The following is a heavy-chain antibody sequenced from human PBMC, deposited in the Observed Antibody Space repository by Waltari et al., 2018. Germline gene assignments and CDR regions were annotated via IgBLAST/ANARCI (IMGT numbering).Heavy chain of an antibody. V-gene: IGHV4-38-2*01. CDR1: GYSISSGYY. CDR3: ARHLDSPYDSSGYHTPWRYFDL. D-gene: IGHD3-22*01. Sequence: QVQLQESGPGLVKPSETLSLTCAVSGYSISSGYYWGWIRQPPGKGLEWIGSIYHSGSTYFNPSLKSRCTISVDTSKNQFSLKLSSLTAADTAVYYCARHLDSPYDSSGYHTPWRYFDLWVRGTLVTVSS. J-gene: IGHJ2*01. CDR2: IYHSGST.